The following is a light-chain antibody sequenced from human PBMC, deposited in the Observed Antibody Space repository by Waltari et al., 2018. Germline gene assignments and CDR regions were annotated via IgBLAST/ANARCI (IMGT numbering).Light chain of an antibody. CDR3: AAWDDSLDGWV. CDR1: SSNIGSNP. J-gene: IGLJ3*02. Sequence: QSVLPQPPSASGTPGQRVTISCSGSSSNIGSNPVSWYQQLAGTAPKLLIYSNHQRPSGVPDRFSASKSGTTASLAISGLQSEDEAAYYCAAWDDSLDGWVFGGGTKLTVL. V-gene: IGLV1-44*01. CDR2: SNH.